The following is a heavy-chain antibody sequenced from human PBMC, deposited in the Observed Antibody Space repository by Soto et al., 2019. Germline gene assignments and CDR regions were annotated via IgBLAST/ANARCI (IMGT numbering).Heavy chain of an antibody. D-gene: IGHD3-22*01. CDR2: INAGNGNT. CDR3: ASTTPHYYDTSSRYGMDV. CDR1: GYTFTSYA. J-gene: IGHJ6*02. Sequence: ASVKVSCKASGYTFTSYAMHWVRQAPGQRLEWMGWINAGNGNTKYSQKFQGRVTITRDTSASTAYMELSSLRSEDTAVYYCASTTPHYYDTSSRYGMDVWGQGTTVTVSS. V-gene: IGHV1-3*01.